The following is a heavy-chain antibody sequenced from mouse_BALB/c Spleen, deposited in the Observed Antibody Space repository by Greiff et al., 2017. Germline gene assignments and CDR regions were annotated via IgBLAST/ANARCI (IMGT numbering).Heavy chain of an antibody. CDR2: ISYSGST. V-gene: IGHV3-2*02. CDR1: GYSITSDYA. D-gene: IGHD1-1*01. Sequence: ESGPGLVKPSQSLSLTCTVTGYSITSDYAWNWIRQFPGNKLEWMGYISYSGSTSYNPSLKSRISITRDTSKNQFFLQLNSVTTEDTATYYCARGYYGSRDWYFDVWGAGTTVTVSS. CDR3: ARGYYGSRDWYFDV. J-gene: IGHJ1*01.